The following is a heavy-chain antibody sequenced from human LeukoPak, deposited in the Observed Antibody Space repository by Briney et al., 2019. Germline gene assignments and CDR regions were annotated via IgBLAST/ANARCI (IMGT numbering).Heavy chain of an antibody. CDR2: ISYDGSNK. D-gene: IGHD2-21*02. CDR1: GFTFSSYA. CDR3: ARAGAYCGGDCYYNWFDP. V-gene: IGHV3-30-3*01. J-gene: IGHJ5*02. Sequence: SGGSLRLSCAASGFTFSSYAMHWVRQAPGKGLEWVAVISYDGSNKYYADSVKGRFTISRDNSKNTLYLQMNSLRAEDTAVYYCARAGAYCGGDCYYNWFDPWGQGTLVTVSS.